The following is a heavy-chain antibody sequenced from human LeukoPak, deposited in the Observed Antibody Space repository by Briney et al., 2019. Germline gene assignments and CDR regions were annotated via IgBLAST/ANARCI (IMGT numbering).Heavy chain of an antibody. CDR3: ARDYYYDSSGSDGDY. CDR2: INPSGGST. CDR1: GYTFTNYY. Sequence: GASVKVSCKTSGYTFTNYYMHWVRQAPGQGLEWMGIINPSGGSTSYAQKFQGRVTMTRDTSTSTVYMELSSLRSEDTAVYYCARDYYYDSSGSDGDYWGQGTLVTVSS. V-gene: IGHV1-46*01. D-gene: IGHD3-22*01. J-gene: IGHJ4*02.